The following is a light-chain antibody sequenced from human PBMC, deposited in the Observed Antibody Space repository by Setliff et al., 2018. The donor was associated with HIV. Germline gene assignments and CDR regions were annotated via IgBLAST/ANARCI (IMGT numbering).Light chain of an antibody. V-gene: IGLV3-21*04. CDR1: NIGRKT. CDR3: QVWDSASDLRNV. CDR2: YDT. Sequence: SYELTQPPSVSVAPGKTARITCGGNNIGRKTVQWYQKKAGQASVLVIYYDTDRPSGIPEQFSGSNSGNTATLTINRVEAGEEADYYCQVWDSASDLRNVFGSGTKVTVL. J-gene: IGLJ1*01.